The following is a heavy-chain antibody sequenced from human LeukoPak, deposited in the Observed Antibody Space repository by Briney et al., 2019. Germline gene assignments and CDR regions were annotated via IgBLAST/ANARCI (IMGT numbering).Heavy chain of an antibody. V-gene: IGHV1-18*03. D-gene: IGHD6-13*01. CDR3: ARDAGSSWGNYYYYMDV. CDR2: ISAYNANT. J-gene: IGHJ6*03. CDR1: GYTFTSYG. Sequence: ASVKVSCKASGYTFTSYGISWVRQAPGQGLEWMGWISAYNANTNYPQKLQGRVTMTTDTSTSTAYMELRSLRSDDMAVYYCARDAGSSWGNYYYYMDVWGKGTTVTVSS.